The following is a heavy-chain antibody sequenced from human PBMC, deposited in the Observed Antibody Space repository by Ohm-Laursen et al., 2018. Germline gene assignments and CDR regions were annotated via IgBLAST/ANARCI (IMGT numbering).Heavy chain of an antibody. CDR3: AKGSNKGSAVPGTGH. J-gene: IGHJ4*02. Sequence: SLRLSCTASGFTFSNYAMNWVRQAPGKGLEWVSSISGSGGGTHYADSVKGRFTISRDNSKNTLYLQMNKLRTDDTAVYYCAKGSNKGSAVPGTGHWGQGTLVTVSS. D-gene: IGHD6-19*01. CDR2: ISGSGGGT. V-gene: IGHV3-23*01. CDR1: GFTFSNYA.